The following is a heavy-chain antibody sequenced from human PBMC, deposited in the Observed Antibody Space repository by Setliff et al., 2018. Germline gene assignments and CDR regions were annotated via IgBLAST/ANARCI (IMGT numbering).Heavy chain of an antibody. CDR3: ANGWRNFDY. J-gene: IGHJ4*02. D-gene: IGHD3-10*01. CDR1: SGSISSRSYY. CDR2: IYYSGST. Sequence: SETLSLTCIVSSGSISSRSYYWGWIRQPPGKGLEWIGSIYYSGSTYYNPSLKSRVTISVDTSKNHVSLNLTSVTAADTAVYFCANGWRNFDYWGQGSLVTVSS. V-gene: IGHV4-39*02.